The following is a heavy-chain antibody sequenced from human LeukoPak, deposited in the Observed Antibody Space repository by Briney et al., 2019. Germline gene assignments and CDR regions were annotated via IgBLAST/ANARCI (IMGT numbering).Heavy chain of an antibody. CDR1: GGSISSYY. J-gene: IGHJ4*02. V-gene: IGHV4-59*01. CDR3: ARAGVYSYGHEDY. Sequence: PSETLSLTCTVPGGSISSYYWSWIRQPPGKGLEWIGYIYYTGSTNYNPSLKSRVTISVDMSKNQFSLKLSSVTAADTAVYYCARAGVYSYGHEDYWGQGTLVTVSS. D-gene: IGHD5-18*01. CDR2: IYYTGST.